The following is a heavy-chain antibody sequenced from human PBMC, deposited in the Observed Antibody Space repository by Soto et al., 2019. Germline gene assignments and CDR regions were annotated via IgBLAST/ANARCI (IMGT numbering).Heavy chain of an antibody. J-gene: IGHJ6*02. Sequence: QVQLVESGGGVVQPGRSLRLSCAASGFTFSSYGMHWVRQAPGKGLEWVAVISYDGSNKYYADSVKGRFTISRDNSKNTLYLKMNSLRAEDTAVYYCAKDRGSSWYRYYYYYGMDVWGQGTTVTVSS. V-gene: IGHV3-30*18. CDR2: ISYDGSNK. CDR3: AKDRGSSWYRYYYYYGMDV. CDR1: GFTFSSYG. D-gene: IGHD6-13*01.